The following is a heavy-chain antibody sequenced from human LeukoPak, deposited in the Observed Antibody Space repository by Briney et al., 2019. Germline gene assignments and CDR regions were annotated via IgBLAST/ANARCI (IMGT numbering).Heavy chain of an antibody. Sequence: GGSLRLSCAASGFIFSSHWMTWVRQSPGKGLEWVANIREDGSVKYYVDSVKGRFTISRDNTKNALYLQMNSLRADDTAVYYCANNGPFDYWGQGTLVTVSS. CDR1: GFIFSSHW. J-gene: IGHJ4*02. D-gene: IGHD1-14*01. CDR3: ANNGPFDY. V-gene: IGHV3-7*03. CDR2: IREDGSVK.